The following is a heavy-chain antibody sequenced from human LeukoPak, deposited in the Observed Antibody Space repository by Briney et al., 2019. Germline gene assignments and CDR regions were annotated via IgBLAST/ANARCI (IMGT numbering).Heavy chain of an antibody. D-gene: IGHD6-13*01. CDR3: AKDKFIEAAGRLGYNY. V-gene: IGHV3-23*01. Sequence: PGGSLRLSCAASEFVFSDYYMSWVRQAPGKGLEWVSTISGSGAGTYYADSVRGRFTISRDASKNTLYLQMNSLRAEDTAVYYCAKDKFIEAAGRLGYNYWGQGTLVTVSS. J-gene: IGHJ4*02. CDR2: ISGSGAGT. CDR1: EFVFSDYY.